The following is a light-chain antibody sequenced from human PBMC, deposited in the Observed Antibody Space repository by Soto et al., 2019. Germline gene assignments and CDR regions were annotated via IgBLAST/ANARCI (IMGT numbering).Light chain of an antibody. CDR3: KSYAGSNTYV. J-gene: IGLJ1*01. CDR2: EVV. V-gene: IGLV2-8*01. Sequence: QSALTQPPSASGSPGQSVTISCTGTKNDIGVYDFVSWYQHHPGKAPRLIIYEVVQRPSGVPERFSGSKSGNTASLTVFGLQAADEADYFCKSYAGSNTYVFGSGTKVTVL. CDR1: KNDIGVYDF.